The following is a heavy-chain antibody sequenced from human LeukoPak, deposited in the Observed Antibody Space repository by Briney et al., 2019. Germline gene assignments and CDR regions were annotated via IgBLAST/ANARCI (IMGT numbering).Heavy chain of an antibody. J-gene: IGHJ4*02. CDR3: AKDVRRLGIASSGFDY. CDR2: INTNSGNP. D-gene: IGHD6-13*01. CDR1: GFTLTNYA. V-gene: IGHV7-4-1*02. Sequence: ASVKVSCKASGFTLTNYAMNWVRQAPGQGLEWMGWINTNSGNPTYAQGFTGRFVFSVESSVSTTYLQISGLKAEDTAVYYCAKDVRRLGIASSGFDYWGQGSLVTVSS.